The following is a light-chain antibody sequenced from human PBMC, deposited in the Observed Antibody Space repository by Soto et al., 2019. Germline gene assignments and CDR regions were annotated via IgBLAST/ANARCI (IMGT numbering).Light chain of an antibody. V-gene: IGKV2D-29*01. Sequence: DIVLTQTPLFLSATPGQPASISCRSTQSLLHSDGKTYFYWFLQTAGQPPQLLIYEVSNRFSGVSDRLSGSGSGTDFTLKISRVEADDVGIYDCMQSIKLPYTFGQGTKLEIK. J-gene: IGKJ2*01. CDR3: MQSIKLPYT. CDR2: EVS. CDR1: QSLLHSDGKTY.